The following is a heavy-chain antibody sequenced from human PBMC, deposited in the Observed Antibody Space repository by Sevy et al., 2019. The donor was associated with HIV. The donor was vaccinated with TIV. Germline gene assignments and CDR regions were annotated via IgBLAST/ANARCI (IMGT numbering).Heavy chain of an antibody. CDR2: ISYDGSNK. CDR1: GFTFSSYA. D-gene: IGHD3-22*01. V-gene: IGHV3-30-3*01. CDR3: ARDNIRRYYYDSSGPNGLGY. Sequence: GGSLRLSCAASGFTFSSYAMHWVRQAPGKGLEWVAVISYDGSNKYYADSVKGRFTISRDNSKNTRYLQMNSLRAEDTAVYYCARDNIRRYYYDSSGPNGLGYWGQGTLVTVSS. J-gene: IGHJ4*02.